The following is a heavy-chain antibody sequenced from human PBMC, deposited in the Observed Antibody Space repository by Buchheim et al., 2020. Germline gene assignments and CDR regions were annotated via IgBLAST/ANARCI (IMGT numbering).Heavy chain of an antibody. CDR1: GGSISSGDYY. Sequence: QVQLQESGPGLVKPSQTLPLTCTVSGGSISSGDYYWSWIRQPPGKGLEWIGYIYYSGSTYYKLSLKSRVTISVDTSQNHFSLKLSSVTAADTAVYYCARGPDIAMIKGDWFDPWGQGTL. CDR2: IYYSGST. J-gene: IGHJ5*02. V-gene: IGHV4-30-4*01. CDR3: ARGPDIAMIKGDWFDP. D-gene: IGHD5-18*01.